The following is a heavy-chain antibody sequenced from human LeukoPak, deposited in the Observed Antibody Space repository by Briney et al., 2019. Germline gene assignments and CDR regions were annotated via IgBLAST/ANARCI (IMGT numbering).Heavy chain of an antibody. D-gene: IGHD3-16*02. CDR1: GYTLTELS. Sequence: GASVKVSCKVSGYTLTELSMHWVRQAPGKGLEWMGGFDPEDGETIYAQKFQGRVTMTEDTSTDTAYMELSSLRSEDTAVYYCATHLPMQLRRLNYDYVWGSYRTRTDFDYWGQGTLVTVSS. CDR2: FDPEDGET. V-gene: IGHV1-24*01. J-gene: IGHJ4*02. CDR3: ATHLPMQLRRLNYDYVWGSYRTRTDFDY.